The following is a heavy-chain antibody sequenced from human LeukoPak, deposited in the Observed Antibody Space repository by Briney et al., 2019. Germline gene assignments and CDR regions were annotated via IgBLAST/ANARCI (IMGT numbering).Heavy chain of an antibody. J-gene: IGHJ5*02. Sequence: GESLKISCEGSGYNFSNCLIGWVRQMPGKGLEWMGIIYPGDSDTRYSPSFQGQVTISADKSISTAYLQWSSLKASDTAMYYCARRGAAANWFDPWGQGTLVTVSS. CDR1: GYNFSNCL. CDR2: IYPGDSDT. D-gene: IGHD6-13*01. V-gene: IGHV5-51*01. CDR3: ARRGAAANWFDP.